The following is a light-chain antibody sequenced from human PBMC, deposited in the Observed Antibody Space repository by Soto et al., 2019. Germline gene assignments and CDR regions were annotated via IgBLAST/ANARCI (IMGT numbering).Light chain of an antibody. CDR2: EVS. CDR1: SSDIGYYNY. Sequence: QSALTQPASVSGSPGQWITISCTGTSSDIGYYNYVSWYQQDPGKAPKLIIYEVSNRPSGVSNRFSGSKSGNTASLTISGLQAEDDADYYCSSYTRSSTLVVFGGGTKVTVL. CDR3: SSYTRSSTLVV. V-gene: IGLV2-14*01. J-gene: IGLJ3*02.